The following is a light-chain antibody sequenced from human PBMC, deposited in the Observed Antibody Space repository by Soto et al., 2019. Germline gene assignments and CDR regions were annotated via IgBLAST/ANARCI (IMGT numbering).Light chain of an antibody. CDR1: SSDVGGYNY. Sequence: QSVLTQPASVSGSPGQSITISCTGTSSDVGGYNYVSWYQQHPDKAPKLMIYEVSNRPSGVSNRFSGSKSGNTASLTISGLQAEDEADYYCSSYIDSSTPYVFGTGTKLTVL. V-gene: IGLV2-14*01. CDR2: EVS. CDR3: SSYIDSSTPYV. J-gene: IGLJ1*01.